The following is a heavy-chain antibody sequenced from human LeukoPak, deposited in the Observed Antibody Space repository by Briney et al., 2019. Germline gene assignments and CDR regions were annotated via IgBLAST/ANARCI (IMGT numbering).Heavy chain of an antibody. Sequence: GGSLRLSCAVSGFNFSTYNMSWVRQAPGKGLEWVSYISTSSRTIYYADSVKGRFTISRDNAKNSLYLQMNSLRAEDTAVYYCARDGYDFWSDYPTTLDYWGQGTLVTVSS. J-gene: IGHJ4*02. D-gene: IGHD3-3*01. V-gene: IGHV3-48*01. CDR2: ISTSSRTI. CDR1: GFNFSTYN. CDR3: ARDGYDFWSDYPTTLDY.